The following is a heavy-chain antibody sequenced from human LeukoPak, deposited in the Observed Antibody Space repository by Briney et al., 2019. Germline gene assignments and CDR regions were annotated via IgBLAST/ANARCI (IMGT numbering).Heavy chain of an antibody. D-gene: IGHD3-10*01. Sequence: PSETLSLTCAVYGGSFSGYYWSWIRQPAGKGLEWIGRIYTSGSTIYNPSLKSRVTISVDTSKNQVSLKLTSVTAADTAVYYCATSRFSGGLGRFDPWGQGTLVTVSS. CDR2: IYTSGST. CDR1: GGSFSGYY. CDR3: ATSRFSGGLGRFDP. J-gene: IGHJ5*02. V-gene: IGHV4-59*10.